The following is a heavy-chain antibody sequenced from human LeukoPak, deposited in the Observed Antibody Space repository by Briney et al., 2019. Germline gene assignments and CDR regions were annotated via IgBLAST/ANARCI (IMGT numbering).Heavy chain of an antibody. D-gene: IGHD5-12*01. V-gene: IGHV3-21*06. J-gene: IGHJ4*02. CDR3: ARVHSGYGPDYIDH. CDR2: ISSTSGFI. CDR1: GFTFSSDS. Sequence: GGSLRLSCAASGFTFSSDSMNWVRQAPGKGLEWVSSISSTSGFISYADSVKGRFTISRDNAKSSLYLQMNSLRAEDTALYYCARVHSGYGPDYIDHWGQGTPVTVSS.